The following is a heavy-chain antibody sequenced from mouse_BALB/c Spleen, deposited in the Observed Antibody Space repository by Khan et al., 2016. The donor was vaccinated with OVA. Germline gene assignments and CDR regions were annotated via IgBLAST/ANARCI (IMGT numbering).Heavy chain of an antibody. CDR2: INPTSGHT. V-gene: IGHV1-7*01. J-gene: IGHJ2*01. CDR1: GYTFTTYW. Sequence: QVQLKQSGAELAKPGASVKMSCKTSGYTFTTYWIHWVKQRPGQGLEWIGYINPTSGHTDYNEKFKDKATLSADKSSSTAYMQLSSLTSEDSAVYYCTRDRIDYWGQGTTLTVSS. CDR3: TRDRIDY.